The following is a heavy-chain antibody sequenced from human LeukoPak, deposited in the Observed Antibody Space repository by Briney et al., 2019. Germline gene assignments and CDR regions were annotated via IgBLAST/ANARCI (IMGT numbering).Heavy chain of an antibody. CDR1: GGTFSSYA. J-gene: IGHJ3*02. CDR3: ARAVGATTHAFDI. Sequence: GSSVKVSCKASGGTFSSYAISWVRQAPGQGLEWMGRIIPILGIANYAQKFQGRVTITADKSTSTAYMELSSLRSEDTAVYYCARAVGATTHAFDIWGQGTMVTVSS. V-gene: IGHV1-69*04. D-gene: IGHD1-26*01. CDR2: IIPILGIA.